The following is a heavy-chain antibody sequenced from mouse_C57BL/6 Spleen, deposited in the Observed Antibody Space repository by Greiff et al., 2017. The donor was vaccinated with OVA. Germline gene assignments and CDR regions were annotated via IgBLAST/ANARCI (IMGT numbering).Heavy chain of an antibody. CDR3: ATLNVAY. Sequence: QLKQSGPELVKPGASVKISCKASGYSFTGYYMNWVKQSPEKSLEWIGEINPSTGGTTYNQKFKAKATLTVDKSSSTAYMQLKSLTSEDSAVYYCATLNVAYWGQGTLVTVSA. V-gene: IGHV1-42*01. J-gene: IGHJ3*01. CDR2: INPSTGGT. CDR1: GYSFTGYY.